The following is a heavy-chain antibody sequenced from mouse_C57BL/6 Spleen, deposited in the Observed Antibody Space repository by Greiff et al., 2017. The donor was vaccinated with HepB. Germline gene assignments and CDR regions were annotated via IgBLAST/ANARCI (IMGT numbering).Heavy chain of an antibody. D-gene: IGHD1-1*01. CDR3: ARTPGSSPYYAMDY. V-gene: IGHV1-64*01. CDR2: IHPNSGST. Sequence: VQLQQPGAELVKPGASVKLSCKASGYTFTSYWMHWVKQRPGQGLEWIGMIHPNSGSTNYNEKFKSKATLTVDKSSSTAYMQLSSLTSEDSAVYYCARTPGSSPYYAMDYWGQGTSVTVSS. CDR1: GYTFTSYW. J-gene: IGHJ4*01.